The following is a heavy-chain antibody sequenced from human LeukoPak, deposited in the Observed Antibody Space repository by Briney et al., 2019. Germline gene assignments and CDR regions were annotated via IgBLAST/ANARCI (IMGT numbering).Heavy chain of an antibody. V-gene: IGHV3-74*01. CDR2: INSDGSST. CDR1: GFTFSSYW. D-gene: IGHD2-2*01. J-gene: IGHJ6*03. Sequence: GSLRLSCAASGFTFSSYWMHWVRQAPGKGLVWVSRINSDGSSTSYADSVKGRFTISRDNAKNTLYLQMNSLRAEDTAVYYCARGYCSSTSCLIYYYYMDVWGKGTTVTVSS. CDR3: ARGYCSSTSCLIYYYYMDV.